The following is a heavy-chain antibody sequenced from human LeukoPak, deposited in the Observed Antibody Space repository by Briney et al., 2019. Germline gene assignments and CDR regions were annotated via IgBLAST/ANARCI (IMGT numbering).Heavy chain of an antibody. CDR3: ARDLGDSSGSDAFDI. V-gene: IGHV1-2*02. CDR2: INPNSGGT. CDR1: GYTFTGYY. Sequence: ASVKVSCKASGYTFTGYYMHWVRQAPGQGLEWMGWINPNSGGTNYAQKFQGRVTMTRDTSISTAYMELSRLRSDDTAVYYCARDLGDSSGSDAFDIWGQGTMVTVSS. D-gene: IGHD3-22*01. J-gene: IGHJ3*02.